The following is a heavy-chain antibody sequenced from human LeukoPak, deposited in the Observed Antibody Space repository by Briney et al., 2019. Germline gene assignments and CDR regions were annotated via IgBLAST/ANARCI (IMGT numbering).Heavy chain of an antibody. J-gene: IGHJ6*02. CDR2: INVDVSVT. V-gene: IGHV3-48*03. D-gene: IGHD4/OR15-4a*01. CDR3: ARRVPLYGMDV. CDR1: GFSISTYE. Sequence: GGSLRLSCVGSGFSISTYELIWVRQAPGKGLEWVSKINVDVSVTHYTQSVKGRFTISRDNAQNSLFLQMNSLRAEDTALYYCARRVPLYGMDVWRQGTTVTVS.